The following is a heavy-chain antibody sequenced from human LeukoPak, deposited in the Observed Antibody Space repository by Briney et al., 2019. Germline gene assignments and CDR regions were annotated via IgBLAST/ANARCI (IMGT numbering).Heavy chain of an antibody. Sequence: GGSLRLSCAASGFTFTRNAMAWVRQAPGKGLEWVSAIDGSGGTTFYADSVKGRFTISRVQSTNTVYLQMNSLRADDTAVYYCAKAHCSSTSCSRADNWGQGTLVTVSS. CDR2: IDGSGGTT. V-gene: IGHV3-23*01. CDR3: AKAHCSSTSCSRADN. J-gene: IGHJ4*02. D-gene: IGHD2-2*01. CDR1: GFTFTRNA.